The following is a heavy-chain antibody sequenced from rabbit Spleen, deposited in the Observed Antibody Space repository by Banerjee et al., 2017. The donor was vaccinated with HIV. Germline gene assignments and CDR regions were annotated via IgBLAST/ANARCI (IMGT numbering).Heavy chain of an antibody. V-gene: IGHV1S43*01. Sequence: QQQLEESGGGLVKPGGTLTLTCKASGIDFSSYYYMCWVRQAPGKGLELIACIYTSSSGSTWYASWVNGRFTISRSTSLNTVDLKMTSLTAADTATYFCARSLYSSGSWYAFKLWGPGTLVTVS. D-gene: IGHD4-1*01. CDR2: IYTSSSGST. J-gene: IGHJ4*01. CDR1: GIDFSSYYY. CDR3: ARSLYSSGSWYAFKL.